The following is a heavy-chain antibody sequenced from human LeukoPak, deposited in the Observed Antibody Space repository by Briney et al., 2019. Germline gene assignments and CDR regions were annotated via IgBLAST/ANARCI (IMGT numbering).Heavy chain of an antibody. J-gene: IGHJ6*02. D-gene: IGHD3-9*01. V-gene: IGHV3-23*01. CDR3: AKGGRLRYFDDRIGYYGMDV. CDR1: GFTFSSYA. CDR2: ISGSGGST. Sequence: GGSLRHSSATSGFTFSSYAMSWVRQAPGKGREWVSGISGSGGSTYYADSVKGRFTISRDNSKNTLYVQMNSLRAEDTAIYYCAKGGRLRYFDDRIGYYGMDVWGQGTTVTVSS.